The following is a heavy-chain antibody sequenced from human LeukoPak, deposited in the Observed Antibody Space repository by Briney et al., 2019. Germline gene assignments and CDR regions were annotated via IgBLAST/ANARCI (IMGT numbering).Heavy chain of an antibody. V-gene: IGHV3-74*03. CDR2: INRDGSTT. D-gene: IGHD6-13*01. CDR3: ARGRKYDSSWCGIDV. J-gene: IGHJ6*02. CDR1: GFTFSSYW. Sequence: GGSLRLSCAASGFTFSSYWMHWVRQAPGKGLVWVSRINRDGSTTTYADSVKGRVTISRDNSKNTLSLQMSSLRAEDTAVYYCARGRKYDSSWCGIDVWGQGTTVIVSS.